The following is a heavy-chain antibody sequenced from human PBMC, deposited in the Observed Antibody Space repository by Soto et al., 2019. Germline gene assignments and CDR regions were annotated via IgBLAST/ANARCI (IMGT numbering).Heavy chain of an antibody. CDR1: GGSISSSTYY. J-gene: IGHJ4*02. D-gene: IGHD6-13*01. Sequence: PSETLSLTCTVSGGSISSSTYYWGWIRQPPGKGLEWIGSIYYSGSTYYNPSLKSRVTISVDTSKNQFSLKLSSVTAADTAVYYCTGSSSWYVAPFDYWGQGTLVTVSS. CDR3: TGSSSWYVAPFDY. CDR2: IYYSGST. V-gene: IGHV4-39*03.